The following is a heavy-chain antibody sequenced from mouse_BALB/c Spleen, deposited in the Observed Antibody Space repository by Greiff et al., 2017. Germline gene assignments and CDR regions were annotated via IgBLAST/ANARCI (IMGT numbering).Heavy chain of an antibody. J-gene: IGHJ4*01. V-gene: IGHV3-2*02. D-gene: IGHD1-2*01. Sequence: VQLKESGPGLVKPSQSLSLTCTVTGYSITSDYAWNWIRQFPGNKLEWMGYISYSGSTSYNPSLKSRISITRDTSKNQFFLQLNSVTTEDTATYYCARDYYGSFNYAMDYWGQGTSVTVSS. CDR3: ARDYYGSFNYAMDY. CDR2: ISYSGST. CDR1: GYSITSDYA.